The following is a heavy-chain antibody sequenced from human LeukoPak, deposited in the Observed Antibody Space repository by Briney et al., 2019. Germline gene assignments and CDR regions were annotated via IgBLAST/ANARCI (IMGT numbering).Heavy chain of an antibody. D-gene: IGHD2-15*01. CDR2: IEGGGHST. V-gene: IGHV3-23*01. J-gene: IGHJ4*02. Sequence: PGGSLRLSCAASGFTFSSYAMSWVRQAPGKGLEWVSGIEGGGHSTHHADSVKGRFTISRDNSRNKLYLQMEGLRAEDTAIYYCAKDTYSSPYSFDNWGQGALVIVSS. CDR3: AKDTYSSPYSFDN. CDR1: GFTFSSYA.